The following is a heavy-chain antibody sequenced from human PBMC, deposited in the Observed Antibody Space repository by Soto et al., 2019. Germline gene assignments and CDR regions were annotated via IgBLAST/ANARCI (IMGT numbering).Heavy chain of an antibody. Sequence: PGGSLRLSCAAPGLTFRTYAMTWVRQAPGKGLEWVSSISRSSSYIYFADSVKGRFTISRDNAKNSLYLQMNSLRAEDTAVYYCAREGSSWYYYYYGMDVWGQGTTVTVSS. CDR2: ISRSSSYI. D-gene: IGHD6-13*01. CDR3: AREGSSWYYYYYGMDV. CDR1: GLTFRTYA. V-gene: IGHV3-21*01. J-gene: IGHJ6*02.